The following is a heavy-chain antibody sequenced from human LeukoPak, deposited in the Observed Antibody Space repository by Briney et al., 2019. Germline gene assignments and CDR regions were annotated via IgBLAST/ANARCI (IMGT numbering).Heavy chain of an antibody. CDR1: GYSFTSYW. V-gene: IGHV5-51*01. Sequence: GESLKISCKGSGYSFTSYWIGWVRQMPGKGLEWMGIIYPGDSDTRYSPSFQGQVTISADKSISTAYLQWSSLKASDTAMYYCARVLDYYDSSGYYSGMDVWGRGTTVTVSS. D-gene: IGHD3-22*01. CDR2: IYPGDSDT. CDR3: ARVLDYYDSSGYYSGMDV. J-gene: IGHJ6*02.